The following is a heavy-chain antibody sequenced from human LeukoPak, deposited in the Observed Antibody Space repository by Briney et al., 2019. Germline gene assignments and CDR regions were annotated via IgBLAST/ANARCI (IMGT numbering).Heavy chain of an antibody. D-gene: IGHD3-22*01. CDR2: LDPGHGEK. Sequence: GASVKVSCRVSGYRLADVYIHWVRQAPGPRLEWMGGLDPGHGEKLYAQKFQGRVSMTEDTSTDTAFMELSSLRSEDTAIYYCATYYGGDTAFDYWGQGTLVTVSS. CDR3: ATYYGGDTAFDY. J-gene: IGHJ4*02. CDR1: GYRLADVY. V-gene: IGHV1-24*01.